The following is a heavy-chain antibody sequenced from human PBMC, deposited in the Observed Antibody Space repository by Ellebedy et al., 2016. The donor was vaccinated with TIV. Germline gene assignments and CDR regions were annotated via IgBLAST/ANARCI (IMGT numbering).Heavy chain of an antibody. CDR2: ISGSGAST. V-gene: IGHV3-23*01. CDR1: GFTFSTYP. D-gene: IGHD3-10*01. CDR3: AKHPAVGSYYYMDV. Sequence: GESLKISCAASGFTFSTYPMTWVRQAPGKGLEWVSSISGSGASTYYADSVKGRFTSSIDNSKNTLYLQGNSLRAEDTAIYFCAKHPAVGSYYYMDVWGKGTTVTVSS. J-gene: IGHJ6*03.